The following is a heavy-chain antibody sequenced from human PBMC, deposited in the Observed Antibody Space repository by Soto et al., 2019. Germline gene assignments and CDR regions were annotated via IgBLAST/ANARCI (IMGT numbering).Heavy chain of an antibody. CDR2: INPSGGST. J-gene: IGHJ3*02. D-gene: IGHD2-21*02. CDR1: GYTFTSYY. CDR3: ARVARNSPLIVVVPAPNAFDI. Sequence: ASVKVSCKASGYTFTSYYMHWVRQAPGQGLEWMGIINPSGGSTSYAQKFQGRVTMTRDTSTSTVYMELSSLRSEDTAVYYCARVARNSPLIVVVPAPNAFDIRCQGIMVTLSS. V-gene: IGHV1-46*01.